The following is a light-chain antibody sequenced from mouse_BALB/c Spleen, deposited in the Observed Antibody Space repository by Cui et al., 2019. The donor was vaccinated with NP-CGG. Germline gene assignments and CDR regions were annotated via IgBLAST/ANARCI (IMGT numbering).Light chain of an antibody. V-gene: IGLV1*01. CDR2: GTN. J-gene: IGLJ1*01. CDR3: ALWYSNHWV. CDR1: TGPVTTNNY. Sequence: QAVVTQESALTTSPGETVTLPCRSSTGPVTTNNYANWVQEKPDHLFTGLIGGTNNRAPGVPARFSGSLIGDKAALTITGAQTEDEAIYFCALWYSNHWVFGGGTKLTVL.